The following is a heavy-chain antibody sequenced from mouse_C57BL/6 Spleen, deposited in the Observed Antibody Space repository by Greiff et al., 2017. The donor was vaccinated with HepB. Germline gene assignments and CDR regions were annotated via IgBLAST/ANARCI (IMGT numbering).Heavy chain of an antibody. V-gene: IGHV3-6*01. Sequence: EVKLMESGPGLVKPSQSLSLTCSVTGYSITSGYYWNWIRQFPGNKLEWMGYISYDGSNNYNPSLKNRISITRDTSKNQFFLKLNSVTTEDTATYYCARTGRLGEMDYWGQGTSVTVSS. CDR1: GYSITSGYY. D-gene: IGHD4-1*01. J-gene: IGHJ4*01. CDR2: ISYDGSN. CDR3: ARTGRLGEMDY.